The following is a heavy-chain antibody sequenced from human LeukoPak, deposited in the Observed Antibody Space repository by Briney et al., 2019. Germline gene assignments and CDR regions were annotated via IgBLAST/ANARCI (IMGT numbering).Heavy chain of an antibody. Sequence: PSETLSLTCTVSGGSISSGGFYWSWIRQPAGKGLEWIGRIYTLGSTNYNPSLKSRVTISVDTSKNQFSLKLSSVTAADAAVYYCARGTSGYSYGYYYYYYMDVWGKGTTVTVSS. CDR2: IYTLGST. CDR1: GGSISSGGFY. D-gene: IGHD5-18*01. V-gene: IGHV4-61*02. J-gene: IGHJ6*03. CDR3: ARGTSGYSYGYYYYYYMDV.